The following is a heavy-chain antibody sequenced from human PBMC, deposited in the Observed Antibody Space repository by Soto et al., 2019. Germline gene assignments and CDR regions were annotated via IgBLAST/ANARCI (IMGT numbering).Heavy chain of an antibody. J-gene: IGHJ6*02. CDR3: AKVGTIFAAADYGMDV. V-gene: IGHV3-30*18. D-gene: IGHD3-3*01. Sequence: GGSLRLSCAASGFTFSSYGMHWVRQAPGKGLEWVAVISYDGSNKYYADSVKGRFTISRDNSKNTLYLQMNSLRAEDTAVYYCAKVGTIFAAADYGMDVWGQGTTVTVSS. CDR1: GFTFSSYG. CDR2: ISYDGSNK.